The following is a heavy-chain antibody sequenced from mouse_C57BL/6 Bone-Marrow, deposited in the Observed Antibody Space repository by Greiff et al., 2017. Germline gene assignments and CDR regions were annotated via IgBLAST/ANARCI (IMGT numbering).Heavy chain of an antibody. J-gene: IGHJ4*01. CDR3: ARHGIYGNSALYAMDY. CDR2: ISNGGGST. Sequence: DVHLVESGGGLVQPGGSLKLSCAASGFTFSDYYMYWVRQTPEKRLEWVAYISNGGGSTYYPDTVKGRFTISRDNAKNTLYLQMSRLKSEDTAMYYCARHGIYGNSALYAMDYWGQGTSVTVSS. D-gene: IGHD2-1*01. V-gene: IGHV5-12*01. CDR1: GFTFSDYY.